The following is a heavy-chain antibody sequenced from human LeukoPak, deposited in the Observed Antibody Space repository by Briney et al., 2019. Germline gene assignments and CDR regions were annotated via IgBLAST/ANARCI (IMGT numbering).Heavy chain of an antibody. Sequence: GGSLRLSCAASGFTFSSYAMQWVRQAPGKGLEWVAVISYDGSDKNYADSVKGRFTISRDNPKNTLYLQMNSLRADDTAVYYCARAVYRSGGYYFDYWGQGTLVIVSS. V-gene: IGHV3-30*04. D-gene: IGHD6-19*01. CDR3: ARAVYRSGGYYFDY. CDR2: ISYDGSDK. J-gene: IGHJ4*02. CDR1: GFTFSSYA.